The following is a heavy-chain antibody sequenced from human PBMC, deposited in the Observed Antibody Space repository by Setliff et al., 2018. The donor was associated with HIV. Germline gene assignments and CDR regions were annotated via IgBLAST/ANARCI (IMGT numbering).Heavy chain of an antibody. V-gene: IGHV3-48*04. CDR2: ISTSTRTI. D-gene: IGHD5-12*01. Sequence: GGSLRLSCAASGFTFSTYSMNWVRQAPGKGLEWISYISTSTRTIYYADSVKGRFTISRDNAKKSLYLQMNSLRAEDTAVYYCAREPLMATGFLGPGSHCFDYWGQGTLVTVSS. CDR3: AREPLMATGFLGPGSHCFDY. CDR1: GFTFSTYS. J-gene: IGHJ4*02.